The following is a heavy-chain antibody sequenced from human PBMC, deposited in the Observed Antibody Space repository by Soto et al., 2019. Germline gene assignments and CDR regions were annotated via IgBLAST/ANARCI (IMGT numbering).Heavy chain of an antibody. J-gene: IGHJ6*02. V-gene: IGHV4-39*01. Sequence: SETLSLTCTVSGGSISSADYYWGWIRQPPGKGLEWIGSIYYSGSTYYNPSLKSRVTISVDTSKNQFSLKLSSVTAADTAVYYCARTPRSYFDWLSLSGGMDVWGQGTTVTVSS. CDR1: GGSISSADYY. CDR2: IYYSGST. D-gene: IGHD3-9*01. CDR3: ARTPRSYFDWLSLSGGMDV.